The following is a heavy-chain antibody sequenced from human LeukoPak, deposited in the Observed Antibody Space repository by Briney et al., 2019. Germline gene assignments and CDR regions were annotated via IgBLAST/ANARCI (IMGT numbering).Heavy chain of an antibody. CDR2: ISSSTSHI. J-gene: IGHJ4*02. Sequence: PGGSLRLSCAACGFTFISYNINWVRQAPGKGLEWVSSISSSTSHIYYADSVTGRFTISRDNAKNSLYLQMNSLRAEDTAVYYCARWPIAAAPPVYYFDYWGQGTLVTVSS. V-gene: IGHV3-21*01. CDR1: GFTFISYN. CDR3: ARWPIAAAPPVYYFDY. D-gene: IGHD6-13*01.